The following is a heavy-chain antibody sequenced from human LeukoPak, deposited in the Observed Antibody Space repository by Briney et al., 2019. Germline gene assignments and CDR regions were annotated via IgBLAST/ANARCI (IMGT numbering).Heavy chain of an antibody. D-gene: IGHD1-1*01. Sequence: ASVKVSCKASGYRFSSNHMHWVRQAPGQGLEWMGIIKSDGGGTTYAQKFQGRIALTRDTSTTTFYMDLNNLRFEDTAVYYCARDSNWAFDSWGQGTLVTVSS. CDR1: GYRFSSNH. CDR3: ARDSNWAFDS. CDR2: IKSDGGGT. J-gene: IGHJ4*02. V-gene: IGHV1-46*01.